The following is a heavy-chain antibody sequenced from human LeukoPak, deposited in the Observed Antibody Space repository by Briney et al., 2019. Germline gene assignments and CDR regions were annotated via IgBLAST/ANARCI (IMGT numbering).Heavy chain of an antibody. J-gene: IGHJ4*02. CDR3: AKSGGVLRGFDY. CDR1: GFTFSSYA. CDR2: ISYDGSNK. Sequence: GGSLRLSCAASGFTFSSYAMHWVRQAPGKGLEWVAVISYDGSNKYYADSVKGRFTISGDNSKNTLYLQMNSLRAEDTAVYYCAKSGGVLRGFDYWGQGTLVTVSS. D-gene: IGHD3-16*01. V-gene: IGHV3-30-3*02.